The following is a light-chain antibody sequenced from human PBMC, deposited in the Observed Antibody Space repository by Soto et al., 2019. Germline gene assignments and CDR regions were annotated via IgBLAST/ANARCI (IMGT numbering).Light chain of an antibody. CDR3: TSYAGSDIWV. Sequence: QSALTQPPSASGSPGQSVTISCTGTSSDVGAYNYVSWYQQHPGKAPKLMIYEVSKRPSGVPDRFSGSKSGKTASLTVSGLQPEDEADYYCTSYAGSDIWVFGGGTQLTVL. V-gene: IGLV2-8*01. CDR2: EVS. CDR1: SSDVGAYNY. J-gene: IGLJ3*02.